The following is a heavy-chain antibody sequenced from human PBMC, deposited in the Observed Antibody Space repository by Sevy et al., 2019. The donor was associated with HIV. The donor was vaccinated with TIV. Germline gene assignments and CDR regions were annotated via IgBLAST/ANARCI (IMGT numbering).Heavy chain of an antibody. CDR2: IHSSGTT. J-gene: IGHJ5*02. CDR1: SGSISSYY. Sequence: SETLSLTCTVSSGSISSYYWSWIRQPPGKGLEYIGYIHSSGTTNYNPSLKSRVTISVDTSKNQFSLNLSSVTAADTAVYYCTRAPLVRSGDDSLNWFDPWGQGTLVTVSS. D-gene: IGHD5-12*01. V-gene: IGHV4-59*01. CDR3: TRAPLVRSGDDSLNWFDP.